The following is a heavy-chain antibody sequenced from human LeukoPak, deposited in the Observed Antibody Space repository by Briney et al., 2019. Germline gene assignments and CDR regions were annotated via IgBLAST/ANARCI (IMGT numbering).Heavy chain of an antibody. V-gene: IGHV3-74*03. CDR2: INPDGRII. CDR3: ARDENSSGWYSLANWFDP. Sequence: PGGSLRLSCAASGFTFSTYWMHWVRQAPGKGLVWVSRINPDGRIITYADSVKGRFTISRDNARNMVYLQMNSLRAEDTAVYYCARDENSSGWYSLANWFDPWGQGTLVTVSS. J-gene: IGHJ5*02. D-gene: IGHD6-19*01. CDR1: GFTFSTYW.